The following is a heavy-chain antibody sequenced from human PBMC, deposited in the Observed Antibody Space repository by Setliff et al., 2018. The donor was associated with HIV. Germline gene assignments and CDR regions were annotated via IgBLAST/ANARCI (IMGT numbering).Heavy chain of an antibody. D-gene: IGHD3-10*01. CDR1: GFTFSAYT. V-gene: IGHV3-21*01. CDR3: ARGNMVRGVIVRDYFDY. Sequence: PGGSLRLSCVASGFTFSAYTMNWVRQAPGKGLEWVASLSAESTFIYYADSMKGRFTISRDNARNSLYLHLIDLGAEDTAIYFCARGNMVRGVIVRDYFDYWGQGTLVTVSS. CDR2: LSAESTFI. J-gene: IGHJ4*02.